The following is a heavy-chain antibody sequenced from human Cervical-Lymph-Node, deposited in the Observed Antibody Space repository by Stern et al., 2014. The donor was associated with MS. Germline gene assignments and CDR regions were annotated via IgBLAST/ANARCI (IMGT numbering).Heavy chain of an antibody. J-gene: IGHJ3*01. CDR2: IYPADSDT. V-gene: IGHV5-51*01. CDR3: VRRRDSAGYDTFDL. CDR1: GYTFSNFW. Sequence: VQLVQSGAEVKKPGASLKISCRTSGYTFSNFWIGWVRQMPGKGLEWMGVIYPADSDTTYSPSFQGQVTISADEPSSTAYLQWRSLKASDTAMYYCVRRRDSAGYDTFDLWGQGTMLIVSS. D-gene: IGHD3-22*01.